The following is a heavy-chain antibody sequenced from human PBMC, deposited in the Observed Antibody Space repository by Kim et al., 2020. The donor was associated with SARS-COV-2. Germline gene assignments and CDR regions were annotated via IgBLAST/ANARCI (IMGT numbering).Heavy chain of an antibody. CDR3: ARVGSSGYYDAYYYGMDV. D-gene: IGHD3-22*01. Sequence: SVKVSCKASGGTFSSYAISWVRQAPGQGLEWMGGIIPIFGTANYAQKFQGRVTITADESTSTAYMELSSLRSEDTAVYYCARVGSSGYYDAYYYGMDVWGQGPTVTVS. CDR2: IIPIFGTA. V-gene: IGHV1-69*13. CDR1: GGTFSSYA. J-gene: IGHJ6*02.